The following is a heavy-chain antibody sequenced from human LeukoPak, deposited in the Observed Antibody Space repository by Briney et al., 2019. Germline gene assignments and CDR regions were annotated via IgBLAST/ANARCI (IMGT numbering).Heavy chain of an antibody. CDR1: GGSFSGYY. CDR3: ARETYYDFWSGDSMDV. J-gene: IGHJ6*02. V-gene: IGHV4-34*01. D-gene: IGHD3-3*01. Sequence: SGTLSLTCAVYGGSFSGYYWSWIRQPPGKGLEWIGEINHSGSTNYNPSLKSRVTISVDTSKNQFSLKLSSVTAADTAVYYCARETYYDFWSGDSMDVWGQGTTVTVSS. CDR2: INHSGST.